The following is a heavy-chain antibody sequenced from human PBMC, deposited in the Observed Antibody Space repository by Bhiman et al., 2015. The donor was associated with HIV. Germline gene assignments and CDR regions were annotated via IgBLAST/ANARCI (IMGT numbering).Heavy chain of an antibody. CDR2: ISSSTYI. V-gene: IGHV3-21*03. CDR1: GFTFTSYS. Sequence: EVQLVESGGGLVKPGGSLRLSCAASGFTFTSYSMNWVRQAPGKGLEWVSSISSSTYIYYADSVKGRFTISRDNAKNSLYLQLNSLRAEDTAVYYCARDRYTGFNYYGMDVWGQGTTVTVSS. CDR3: ARDRYTGFNYYGMDV. D-gene: IGHD1-14*01. J-gene: IGHJ6*02.